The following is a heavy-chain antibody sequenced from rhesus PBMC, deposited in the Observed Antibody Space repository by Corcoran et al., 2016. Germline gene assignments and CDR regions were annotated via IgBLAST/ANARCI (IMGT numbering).Heavy chain of an antibody. J-gene: IGHJ5-2*02. CDR1: GGSISSGYD. CDR3: APQPLAAADLWGSLDV. D-gene: IGHD6-25*01. Sequence: QVQLQESGPAVVKPSETLSLTCAVSGGSISSGYDWSWIRQSPGTGREWIGYIHGSSGSTNYNPSLKSRVTISKDTSKNQFSLKRSSVTAADTAVYYCAPQPLAAADLWGSLDVWGRGVLVTVSS. V-gene: IGHV4S7*01. CDR2: IHGSSGST.